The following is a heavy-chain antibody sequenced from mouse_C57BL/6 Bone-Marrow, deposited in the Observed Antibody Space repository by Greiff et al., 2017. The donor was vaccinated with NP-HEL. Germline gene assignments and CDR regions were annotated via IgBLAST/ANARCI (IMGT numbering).Heavy chain of an antibody. CDR2: ISSGGSYT. D-gene: IGHD3-3*01. Sequence: EVQLVESGGDLVKPGGSLKLSCAASGFTFSSYGMSWVRQTPDKRLEWVATISSGGSYTYYLDSVKGRFTISRDNAKNTLYLQMSSLKSEDTAMYYCARHYSRSYFDYWGQGTTLTVSS. J-gene: IGHJ2*01. CDR3: ARHYSRSYFDY. CDR1: GFTFSSYG. V-gene: IGHV5-6*01.